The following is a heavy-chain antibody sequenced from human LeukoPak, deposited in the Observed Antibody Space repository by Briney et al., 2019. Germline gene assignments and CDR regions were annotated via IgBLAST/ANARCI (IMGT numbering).Heavy chain of an antibody. CDR3: ARMYSSSSGIDY. V-gene: IGHV4-59*01. CDR2: IYYSGST. Sequence: SETLSLTCTVSGGSISSYYWSWIRQPPGTGLEWIGYIYYSGSTNYNPSLKSRVTMSVDTSKNQFSLKLSSVTAADTAVYYCARMYSSSSGIDYWGQGTLATVSS. J-gene: IGHJ4*02. CDR1: GGSISSYY. D-gene: IGHD6-6*01.